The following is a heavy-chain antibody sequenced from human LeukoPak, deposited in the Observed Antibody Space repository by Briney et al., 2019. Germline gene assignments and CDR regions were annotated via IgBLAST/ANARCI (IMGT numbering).Heavy chain of an antibody. CDR2: ISSSSSTI. V-gene: IGHV3-48*01. CDR1: GFTFSSYS. D-gene: IGHD6-13*01. J-gene: IGHJ4*02. CDR3: ARDGRYSSSLPPDY. Sequence: GGSLRLSCAASGFTFSSYSMNWVRQAPGKGLEWVSYISSSSSTIYYADPVKGRFTISRDNAKNSLYLQMNSLRAEDTAVYYCARDGRYSSSLPPDYWGQGTLVTVSS.